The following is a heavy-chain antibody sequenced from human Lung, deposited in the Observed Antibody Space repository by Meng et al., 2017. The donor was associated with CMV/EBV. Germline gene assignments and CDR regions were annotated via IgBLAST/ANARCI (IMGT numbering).Heavy chain of an antibody. D-gene: IGHD3-16*01. CDR3: AKDLLLFGGANAYFDC. Sequence: GESXKISXAASGFNFDYYGMHWVRQTPGKGLEWVAFIRHDGTNKFYGDSVKGRFTISRDNSKNTVYLQMNSLRHEETAIYYCAKDLLLFGGANAYFDCWGQGXLVTVSS. V-gene: IGHV3-30*02. J-gene: IGHJ4*02. CDR2: IRHDGTNK. CDR1: GFNFDYYG.